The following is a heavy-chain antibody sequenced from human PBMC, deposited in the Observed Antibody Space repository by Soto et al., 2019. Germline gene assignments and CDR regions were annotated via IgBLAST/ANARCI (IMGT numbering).Heavy chain of an antibody. CDR2: ISYDGSNK. J-gene: IGHJ4*02. CDR1: GFTFSSYA. V-gene: IGHV3-30-3*01. D-gene: IGHD6-13*01. Sequence: SLRLSCAASGFTFSSYAMHWVRQAPGKGLEWVAVISYDGSNKYYADSVKGRFTISRDNSKNTLYLQMNSLRAEDTAVYYCARESSSSWYRSLDYWGQGTLVTVSS. CDR3: ARESSSSWYRSLDY.